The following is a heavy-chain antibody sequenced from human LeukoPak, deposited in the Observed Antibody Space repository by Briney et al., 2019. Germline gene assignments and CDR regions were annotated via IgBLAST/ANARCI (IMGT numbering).Heavy chain of an antibody. CDR3: AKDSSGSAFGDYADY. J-gene: IGHJ4*02. CDR1: GFTFSSYS. CDR2: ISSSSSTI. V-gene: IGHV3-48*04. Sequence: GGSLRLSCAASGFTFSSYSMNWVRQAPGKGLEWVSYISSSSSTIYYADSVKGRFTISRDNAKNSLYLQMNSLRAEDTAVYYCAKDSSGSAFGDYADYWGQGTLVTVSS. D-gene: IGHD4-17*01.